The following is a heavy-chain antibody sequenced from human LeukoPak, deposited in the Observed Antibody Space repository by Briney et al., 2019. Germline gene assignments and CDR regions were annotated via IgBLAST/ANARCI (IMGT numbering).Heavy chain of an antibody. CDR3: TKTQGDYSTTWYNWFDP. J-gene: IGHJ5*02. Sequence: GGSLRLSCAASGFTFTNYAMTWVRQAPGKGLEWVSSIGASGDDTLYADSVKGRFTISRDNSKNTLYLQMNSLRVDDTAVYYCTKTQGDYSTTWYNWFDPWGQGTLVTVSS. CDR2: IGASGDDT. D-gene: IGHD2-2*01. V-gene: IGHV3-23*01. CDR1: GFTFTNYA.